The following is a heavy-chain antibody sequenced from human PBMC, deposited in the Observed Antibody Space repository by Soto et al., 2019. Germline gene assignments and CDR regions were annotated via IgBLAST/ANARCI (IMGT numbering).Heavy chain of an antibody. CDR1: GVTFSNYA. J-gene: IGHJ4*02. V-gene: IGHV3-23*01. Sequence: GGSLRLSCTVSGVTFSNYAMNWVRQAPGKGLEWVSSLSGSGGTTYYADSVKGRFIISRDNSKNTLYLLMNSLRAEDTALYYCAKQRADYGSGADTFYFHSWGPAALVTVSS. CDR2: LSGSGGTT. D-gene: IGHD3-10*01. CDR3: AKQRADYGSGADTFYFHS.